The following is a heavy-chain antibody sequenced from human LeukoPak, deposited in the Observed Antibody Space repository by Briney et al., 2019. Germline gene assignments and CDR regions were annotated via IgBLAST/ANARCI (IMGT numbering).Heavy chain of an antibody. CDR1: GGSISSYY. D-gene: IGHD1-26*01. CDR3: ARSVGWERFEY. Sequence: PSETLSLTCTVSGGSISSYYWSWIRQPPGKGLEWIGYIYYSGSTNYNPSLKSRVTISVDTSKNQFSLKLSSVPAADTAEYYCARSVGWERFEYCGPRALVTVSS. V-gene: IGHV4-59*01. J-gene: IGHJ4*01. CDR2: IYYSGST.